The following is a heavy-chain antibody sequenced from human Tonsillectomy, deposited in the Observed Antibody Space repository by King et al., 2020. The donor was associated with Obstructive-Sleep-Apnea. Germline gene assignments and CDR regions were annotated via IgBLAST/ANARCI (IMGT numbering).Heavy chain of an antibody. J-gene: IGHJ3*02. V-gene: IGHV4-31*03. Sequence: VQLQESGPGLVKPSQTLSLTCTVSGGSISSVGYYWGWIRQPPGKGLEWIGYIYYSGSTYYNPSLKSRFTISVDTSKNQFSLKLGSVTAADTAVYYCARGAMTLGAFDIWGQGTMVTVSS. CDR2: IYYSGST. D-gene: IGHD2-2*01. CDR3: ARGAMTLGAFDI. CDR1: GGSISSVGYY.